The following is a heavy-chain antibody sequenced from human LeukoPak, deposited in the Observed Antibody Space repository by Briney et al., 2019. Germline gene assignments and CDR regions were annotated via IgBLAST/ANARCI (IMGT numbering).Heavy chain of an antibody. D-gene: IGHD6-13*01. CDR2: ISSSGTTK. V-gene: IGHV3-48*03. J-gene: IGHJ4*02. CDR3: ARDGGRAVAAALDY. CDR1: GFTFSNYE. Sequence: PGGSLRLSCAASGFTFSNYEMNWVRQAPEKGLEWVSYISSSGTTKYYADSVKGRFTISRDNAKNSLYLQMNSLRAEDTAVYYCARDGGRAVAAALDYWDQGTLVTVSS.